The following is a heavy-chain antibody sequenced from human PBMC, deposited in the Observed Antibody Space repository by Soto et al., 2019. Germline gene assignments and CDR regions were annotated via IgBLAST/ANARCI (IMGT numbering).Heavy chain of an antibody. D-gene: IGHD6-19*01. V-gene: IGHV4-39*01. Sequence: PSETLSLTCAVSGGYISSSSYYWGWIRKPPGKGLEWIGSIYYSGSTYYNPSLRSRVTMSVDTSKNQFSLKLTSVTAADTAVYYCARRDGTGWYYFDYWGQGTLVTVSS. CDR3: ARRDGTGWYYFDY. CDR1: GGYISSSSYY. J-gene: IGHJ4*02. CDR2: IYYSGST.